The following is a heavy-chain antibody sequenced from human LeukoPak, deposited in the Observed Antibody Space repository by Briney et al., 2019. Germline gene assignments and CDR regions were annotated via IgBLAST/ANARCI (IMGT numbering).Heavy chain of an antibody. CDR3: ARAKSDAFDI. J-gene: IGHJ3*02. Sequence: GGSLRLSCAASGFTFSSYSMMWVRQAPGKGLEWVSYISSSSTTIHYADSVKGRFTISRDNAKNSLYLQMNSLRAEDTAVYYCARAKSDAFDIWGQGTMVTVSS. CDR1: GFTFSSYS. CDR2: ISSSSTTI. V-gene: IGHV3-48*01.